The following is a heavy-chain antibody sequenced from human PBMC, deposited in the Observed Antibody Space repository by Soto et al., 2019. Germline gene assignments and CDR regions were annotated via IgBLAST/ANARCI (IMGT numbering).Heavy chain of an antibody. CDR3: ARVPPYYDFWSGYHTRYYYYGMDV. CDR1: GGSISSYY. J-gene: IGHJ6*02. CDR2: IYYSGST. Sequence: SETLSLTCTVSGGSISSYYWTWIRQPPGKGLEWIGYIYYSGSTNYNPSLKSRVTISVATSKNQFSLKLSSVTAADTAVHYCARVPPYYDFWSGYHTRYYYYGMDVWGQGTTVTVSS. V-gene: IGHV4-59*01. D-gene: IGHD3-3*01.